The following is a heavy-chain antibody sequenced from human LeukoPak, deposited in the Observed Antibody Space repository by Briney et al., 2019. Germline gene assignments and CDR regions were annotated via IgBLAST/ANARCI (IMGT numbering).Heavy chain of an antibody. CDR1: GFTFSDYY. CDR3: ARDNAVQNYDSSGYYADY. Sequence: KSGGSLRLSYAPSGFTFSDYYMSSTRQPPGKGLEWVSYISRSGTTIYYAHSVKGPLTTSRDNAKNSLYLQMNSLRGEDTAVYYCARDNAVQNYDSSGYYADYWGRGTLVMVS. CDR2: ISRSGTTI. V-gene: IGHV3-11*01. D-gene: IGHD3-22*01. J-gene: IGHJ4*02.